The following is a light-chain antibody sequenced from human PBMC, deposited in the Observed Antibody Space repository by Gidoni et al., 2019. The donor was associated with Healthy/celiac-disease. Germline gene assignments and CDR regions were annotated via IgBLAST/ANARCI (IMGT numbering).Light chain of an antibody. CDR2: DAS. J-gene: IGKJ1*01. CDR1: QNISSY. CDR3: QQSYSTPQT. V-gene: IGKV1-39*01. Sequence: DIQMTQSPSSLSASVGDRVTITGRASQNISSYLNWYQQKPRKAPKLLMYDASSLQSGVPSRFSGSGARTYFTLTISSLQPEEFATYYCQQSYSTPQTFGQGTKVEIK.